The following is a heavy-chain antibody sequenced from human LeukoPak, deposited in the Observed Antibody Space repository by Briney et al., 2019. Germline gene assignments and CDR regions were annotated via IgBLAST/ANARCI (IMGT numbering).Heavy chain of an antibody. CDR1: GDSISSYY. Sequence: SETLSLTCTVSGDSISSYYWSWIRQSPGKGLEWIGNIYDSGSTNYNPSLKSRVTMSVDTSKNQFSLKLDSMTAADTAVYYCARGSSAWYNWFDPWGQGTLVTVYS. J-gene: IGHJ5*02. CDR2: IYDSGST. V-gene: IGHV4-59*01. D-gene: IGHD6-19*01. CDR3: ARGSSAWYNWFDP.